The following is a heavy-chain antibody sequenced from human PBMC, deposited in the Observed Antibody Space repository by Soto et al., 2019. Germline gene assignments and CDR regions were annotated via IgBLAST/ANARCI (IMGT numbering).Heavy chain of an antibody. CDR2: INPNSGGT. J-gene: IGHJ3*02. CDR3: AREVRGPGITMVRGAFDI. V-gene: IGHV1-2*04. D-gene: IGHD3-10*01. CDR1: GYTFTGYY. Sequence: GASVKVSCKASGYTFTGYYMHWVRQAPGQRLEWMGWINPNSGGTNYAQKFQGWVTMTRDTSISTAYMELSRLRSDDTAVYYCAREVRGPGITMVRGAFDIWGQGTMVTVSS.